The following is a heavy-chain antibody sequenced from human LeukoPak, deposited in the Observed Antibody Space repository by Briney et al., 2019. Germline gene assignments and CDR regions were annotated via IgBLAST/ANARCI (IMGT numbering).Heavy chain of an antibody. CDR3: ARGFPRGYSTDAFDI. Sequence: GGSLRLSCAASGFTFSSYGMHWVRQAPGKGLEWVAVIWYDGSNKYYADSVKGRFTISRDNSKNTLYLQMNSLRAEDTAVYYCARGFPRGYSTDAFDIWGQGTMVTVSS. J-gene: IGHJ3*02. D-gene: IGHD6-13*01. V-gene: IGHV3-33*01. CDR2: IWYDGSNK. CDR1: GFTFSSYG.